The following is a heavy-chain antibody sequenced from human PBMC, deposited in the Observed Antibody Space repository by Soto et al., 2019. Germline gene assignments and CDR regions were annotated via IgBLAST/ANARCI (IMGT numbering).Heavy chain of an antibody. CDR2: ISFDETIK. CDR1: GFTFSSYS. D-gene: IGHD2-2*01. V-gene: IGHV3-30-3*01. CDR3: AREVLVSETYHGGTHFDH. Sequence: QVQLVESGGGAVQSGMSLKLSCEGAGFTFSSYSSHWVRQAPGKGLEWLAVISFDETIKYYADSVKGRFTISRDNSKNTVLVQMNSLRVEDTALYYCAREVLVSETYHGGTHFDHWGQGTLVTVSP. J-gene: IGHJ4*02.